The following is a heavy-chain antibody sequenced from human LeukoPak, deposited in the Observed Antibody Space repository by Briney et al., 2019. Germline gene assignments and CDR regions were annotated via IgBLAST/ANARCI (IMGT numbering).Heavy chain of an antibody. D-gene: IGHD3-10*01. J-gene: IGHJ6*03. CDR1: GGSINSDY. V-gene: IGHV4-59*01. CDR2: IAYNGIP. Sequence: PSETLSLTCTVSGGSINSDYWTWIRQSPGKGLEWIGYIAYNGIPNYNPSLKSRLTISRDTSKNQFSLNLSSVTAADTAVYYCARCYYGSGSYYHYYYYYMDVWGKGTTVTISS. CDR3: ARCYYGSGSYYHYYYYYMDV.